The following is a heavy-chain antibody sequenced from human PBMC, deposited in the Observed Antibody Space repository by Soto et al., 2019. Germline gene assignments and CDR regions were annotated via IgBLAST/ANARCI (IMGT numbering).Heavy chain of an antibody. CDR2: ISYSGST. J-gene: IGHJ4*02. D-gene: IGHD6-13*01. Sequence: KTSETLSPTCTVSSDSISSYYWSWIRQPPGKRLEWIGYISYSGSTDYNPSLKSRVTISGDTSKNQFSLKVSSVTAADTAVYYCARGTSWQLPFDYWGQGTLVTVSS. CDR1: SDSISSYY. V-gene: IGHV4-59*01. CDR3: ARGTSWQLPFDY.